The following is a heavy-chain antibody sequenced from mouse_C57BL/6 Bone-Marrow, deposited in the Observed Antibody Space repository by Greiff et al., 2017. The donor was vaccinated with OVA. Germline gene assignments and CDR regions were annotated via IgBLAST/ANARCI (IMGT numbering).Heavy chain of an antibody. D-gene: IGHD1-1*01. J-gene: IGHJ2*01. V-gene: IGHV7-3*01. CDR1: GFTFTTYY. CDR3: ARYKGRVAVDYFDY. CDR2: IRNKPNGSTT. Sequence: DVHLVESGGGLVQPGDSLSLSCAASGFTFTTYYMSWVRQPPGKALEWLAFIRNKPNGSTTEYSASVKGRFTISRDNSQSILYLQMNALRAEDSATYYCARYKGRVAVDYFDYWGQGTALTVSS.